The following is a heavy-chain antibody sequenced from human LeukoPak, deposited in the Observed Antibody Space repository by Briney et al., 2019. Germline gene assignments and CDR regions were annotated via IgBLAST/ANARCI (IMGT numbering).Heavy chain of an antibody. CDR2: IYSGGST. V-gene: IGHV3-66*01. CDR3: TIGGAFDM. D-gene: IGHD3-10*01. Sequence: GGSLRLSCAASGFTVSSNYMNWVRQAPGKGLEWVSVIYSGGSTKYADSVKGRFTMSRDNSKSTLYLQMNGLRAEDTAVYYCTIGGAFDMWGQGTMVTVSS. CDR1: GFTVSSNY. J-gene: IGHJ3*02.